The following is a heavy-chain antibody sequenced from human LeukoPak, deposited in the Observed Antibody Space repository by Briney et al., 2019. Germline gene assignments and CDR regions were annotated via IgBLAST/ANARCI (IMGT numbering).Heavy chain of an antibody. CDR2: ISSSSSYI. CDR3: ARFAAGGSYYYYMDV. D-gene: IGHD6-25*01. Sequence: GGSLRLSCAASGFTFSSYSMNWVRQAPGKGLEWVSSISSSSSYIYYADSVKGRFTISRDNAKNSLYLQMNSLRADDTAVYHCARFAAGGSYYYYMDVWGKGTTVTVSS. CDR1: GFTFSSYS. V-gene: IGHV3-21*01. J-gene: IGHJ6*03.